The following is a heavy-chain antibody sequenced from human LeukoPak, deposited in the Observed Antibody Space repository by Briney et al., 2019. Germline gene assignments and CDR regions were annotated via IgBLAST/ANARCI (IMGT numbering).Heavy chain of an antibody. V-gene: IGHV1-24*01. Sequence: ASVKVSCKVSGYTLTELSMHCVRQAPGKGLEWMGGFDPEDGETIYAQKFQGRVTMTEDTSTDTAYMELSSLRSEDTAVYYCATDRLAVAGRPSYFDYWGQGTLVTVSS. CDR3: ATDRLAVAGRPSYFDY. CDR1: GYTLTELS. D-gene: IGHD6-19*01. CDR2: FDPEDGET. J-gene: IGHJ4*02.